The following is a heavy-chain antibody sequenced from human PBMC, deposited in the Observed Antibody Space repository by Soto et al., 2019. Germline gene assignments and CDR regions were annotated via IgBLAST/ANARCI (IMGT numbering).Heavy chain of an antibody. Sequence: EVQMLESGGGFVQPGGSLRLSFAASGFSFGSYALNWVRQAPGKGLALVAAITGGRGTTYYADSVKGRFTISRDTSSNTLYLLMNSLRVEDTAIYYCAKDQGGLYWGQGTLVTVSS. J-gene: IGHJ4*02. V-gene: IGHV3-23*01. D-gene: IGHD3-16*01. CDR2: ITGGRGTT. CDR1: GFSFGSYA. CDR3: AKDQGGLY.